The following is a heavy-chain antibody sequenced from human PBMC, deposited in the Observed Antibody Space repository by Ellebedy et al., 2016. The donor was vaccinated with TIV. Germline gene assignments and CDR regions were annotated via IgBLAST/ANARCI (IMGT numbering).Heavy chain of an antibody. Sequence: MPSETLSPTCTVSGGSIRSYYWSWIRQPPGKGLEWIGYVYYSGDTNYKPSLKSRVSMSVDTSKNQFSLKLSSVTAADTAVYYCARFANSYGLDVWGQGTTVTVSS. CDR2: VYYSGDT. CDR3: ARFANSYGLDV. V-gene: IGHV4-59*01. CDR1: GGSIRSYY. J-gene: IGHJ6*02.